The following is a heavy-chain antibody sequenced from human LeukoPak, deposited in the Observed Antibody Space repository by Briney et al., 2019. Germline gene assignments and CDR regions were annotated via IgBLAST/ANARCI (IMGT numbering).Heavy chain of an antibody. J-gene: IGHJ4*02. CDR2: FYNSGGT. V-gene: IGHV4-4*07. Sequence: SEGLSDTRTVCLGSITGYFWSWIRQPAGKGLEWIGRFYNSGGTKYNPSLKSRVTMSLDTSKNEFYQKLTSVTAADRASYYCSWDCPNWGLLWGQGTLVTVSS. D-gene: IGHD7-27*01. CDR1: LGSITGYF. CDR3: SWDCPNWGLL.